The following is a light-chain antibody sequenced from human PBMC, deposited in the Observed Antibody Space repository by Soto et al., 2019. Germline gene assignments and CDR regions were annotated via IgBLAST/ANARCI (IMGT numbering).Light chain of an antibody. CDR3: QQYNSYST. CDR1: QSVSDN. Sequence: EIVLTQSPGTLSLSPGERATLSCRASQSVSDNLAWYQQKPGQAPRLLIYAASSRATGIPDRFSGSGSGTDSTLTISSLQPDDFATYYCQQYNSYSTFGGGTKVDIK. J-gene: IGKJ4*01. V-gene: IGKV3D-15*01. CDR2: AAS.